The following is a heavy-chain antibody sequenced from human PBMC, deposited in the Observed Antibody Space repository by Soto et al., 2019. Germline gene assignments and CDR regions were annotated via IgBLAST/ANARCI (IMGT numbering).Heavy chain of an antibody. J-gene: IGHJ4*02. CDR2: ISASGGNT. Sequence: AVGSLRLSCGASGFTFSSYTMSWVRQAPGKGLEWVSSISASGGNTYYADSVKGRFTISRDNSKNTLYLQMNSLRAEDTAVYYCAKDRGGFAGGWDYFDSWGQGTVVTVSS. V-gene: IGHV3-23*01. D-gene: IGHD6-19*01. CDR3: AKDRGGFAGGWDYFDS. CDR1: GFTFSSYT.